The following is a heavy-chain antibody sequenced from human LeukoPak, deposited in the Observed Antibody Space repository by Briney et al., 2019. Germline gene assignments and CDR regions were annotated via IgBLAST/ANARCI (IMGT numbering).Heavy chain of an antibody. CDR3: ATDFREVAVAGIGGWFDP. CDR1: EFTFSNYA. J-gene: IGHJ5*02. D-gene: IGHD6-19*01. Sequence: GGSLRLSCAASEFTFSNYAMHWVRQAPGKGLEWVAVISYDGSNKYYADSVKGRFTVSRDNSKNTLYLQMNSLRSEDTAVYYCATDFREVAVAGIGGWFDPWGQGTLVTVSS. V-gene: IGHV3-30-3*01. CDR2: ISYDGSNK.